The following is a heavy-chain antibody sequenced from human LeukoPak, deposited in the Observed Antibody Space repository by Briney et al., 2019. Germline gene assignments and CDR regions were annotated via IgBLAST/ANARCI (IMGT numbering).Heavy chain of an antibody. CDR3: AKGSKAAAGSRPYNWFDP. CDR1: GFTFSSYA. Sequence: GGSLRLSCAASGFTFSSYAMSWVRQAPGKGLEWVSAISGSGGSTYYADSVKGRFTISRDNSNNTLYLQMNSLRAEDTAVYYCAKGSKAAAGSRPYNWFDPWGQGTLVTVSS. J-gene: IGHJ5*02. V-gene: IGHV3-23*01. CDR2: ISGSGGST. D-gene: IGHD6-13*01.